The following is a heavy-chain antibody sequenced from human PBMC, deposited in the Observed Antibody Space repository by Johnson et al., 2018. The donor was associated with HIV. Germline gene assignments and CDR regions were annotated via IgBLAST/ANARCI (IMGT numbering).Heavy chain of an antibody. CDR1: GFTFSSYA. CDR3: ARARAGDAFDI. J-gene: IGHJ3*02. CDR2: IYSGGST. Sequence: VQLVESGGGLVQPGGSLRLSCAASGFTFSSYAMSWVRQAPGKGLEWVSVIYSGGSTYYADSVKGRFTISRDNSKNTLYLQMNSLRAEDTAVYYCARARAGDAFDIWGQGTMVTVSS. V-gene: IGHV3-66*01. D-gene: IGHD6-13*01.